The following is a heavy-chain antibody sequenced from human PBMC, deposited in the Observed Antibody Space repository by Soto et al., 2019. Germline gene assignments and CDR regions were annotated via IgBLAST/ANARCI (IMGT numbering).Heavy chain of an antibody. D-gene: IGHD3-22*01. CDR2: INPSGDVT. V-gene: IGHV1-46*01. J-gene: IGHJ2*01. CDR1: GYTITRHW. Sequence: QVQLVQSGVEVKKPGASVKVSCKASGYTITRHWMHWVRQAPGQGLEWMGVINPSGDVTSYARKFQGRLTMTRDTSTSTLYMELRSQRSEDTAVYYCARDNSYDSGGARGWYFDLWGRGTLVTVSS. CDR3: ARDNSYDSGGARGWYFDL.